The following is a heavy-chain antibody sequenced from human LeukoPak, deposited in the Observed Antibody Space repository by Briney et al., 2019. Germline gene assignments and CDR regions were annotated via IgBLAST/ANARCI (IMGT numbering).Heavy chain of an antibody. V-gene: IGHV3-30-3*01. Sequence: GRSLRLSCAASGFTFSSYAMHWVRQAPGKGLEWVAVISYDGSNKYYADSVKGRFTISRDNSKNTLYLQMNSLRGEDTAVYYCARVGYCGGDCYPPYYYYGMDVWGQGTTVTVSS. CDR3: ARVGYCGGDCYPPYYYYGMDV. J-gene: IGHJ6*02. D-gene: IGHD2-21*02. CDR2: ISYDGSNK. CDR1: GFTFSSYA.